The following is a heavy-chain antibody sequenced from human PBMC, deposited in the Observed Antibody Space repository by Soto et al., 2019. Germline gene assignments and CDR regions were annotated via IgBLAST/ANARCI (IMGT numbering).Heavy chain of an antibody. Sequence: PGGSLRLSCAASGFTFSSYAMSWVRQAPGKGLEWVSAISGSGASTYYADSVKGRFTISRDNSKNTLYLQMNSLRAEDTAVYYCAAPEEDRSAYYYFDFWGQGTLVTVSS. CDR1: GFTFSSYA. V-gene: IGHV3-23*01. J-gene: IGHJ4*02. CDR3: AAPEEDRSAYYYFDF. CDR2: ISGSGAST. D-gene: IGHD3-22*01.